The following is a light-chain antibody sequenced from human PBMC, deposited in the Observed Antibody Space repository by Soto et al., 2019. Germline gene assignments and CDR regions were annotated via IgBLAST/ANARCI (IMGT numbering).Light chain of an antibody. J-gene: IGLJ1*01. Sequence: QSALTQPASVSGSLGQSITISCTGTSSDVGAYNYVSWYQQQPGKAPKLMISEVSNRPSGVSNRFSGSKSGNTASLIISGLQAEDEADYYCCSFTRITPYVFGTGTKVTVL. V-gene: IGLV2-14*01. CDR1: SSDVGAYNY. CDR2: EVS. CDR3: CSFTRITPYV.